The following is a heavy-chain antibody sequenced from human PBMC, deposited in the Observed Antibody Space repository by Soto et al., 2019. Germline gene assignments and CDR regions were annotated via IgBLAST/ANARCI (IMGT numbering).Heavy chain of an antibody. CDR1: GGSISSGGYY. D-gene: IGHD6-13*01. CDR3: ARGAHYSSPFRWFDP. CDR2: IYYSGST. Sequence: QVQLQESGPGLVKPSQTLSLTCTVSGGSISSGGYYWSWIRQHPGKGLEWIGYIYYSGSTYYNPSLKSRVTISVDTSKNQFSLKLSYVTAADTAVYYCARGAHYSSPFRWFDPWGQGTLVTVSS. V-gene: IGHV4-31*03. J-gene: IGHJ5*02.